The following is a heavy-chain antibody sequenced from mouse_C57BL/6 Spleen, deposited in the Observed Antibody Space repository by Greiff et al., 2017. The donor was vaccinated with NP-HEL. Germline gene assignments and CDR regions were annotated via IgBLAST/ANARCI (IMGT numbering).Heavy chain of an antibody. CDR2: IDPSDSYT. D-gene: IGHD1-1*01. J-gene: IGHJ2*01. CDR3: ARSITTVVATGFDY. V-gene: IGHV1-59*01. CDR1: GYTFTSYW. Sequence: QVQLQQSGAELVRPGTSVKLSCKASGYTFTSYWMHWVKQRPGQGLEWIGVIDPSDSYTNYNQKFKGKATLTVDTSSSTAYMQLSSLTSEDSAVYYCARSITTVVATGFDYWGQGTTLTVSS.